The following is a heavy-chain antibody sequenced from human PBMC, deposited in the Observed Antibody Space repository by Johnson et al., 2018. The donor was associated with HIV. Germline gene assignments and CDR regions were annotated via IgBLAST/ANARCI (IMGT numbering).Heavy chain of an antibody. J-gene: IGHJ3*02. Sequence: VQLVESGGGVVRPGGSLRLSCAASGFTFSTYWMSWVRQAPGKGLEWVANIKQDGSEKYYVDSVKGRFTISRDNAKNSLYLQMNSLRAEDTAVYYCARDIAPLAGRDAFDIWGQGTMVTVSS. D-gene: IGHD6-13*01. CDR3: ARDIAPLAGRDAFDI. V-gene: IGHV3-7*05. CDR2: IKQDGSEK. CDR1: GFTFSTYW.